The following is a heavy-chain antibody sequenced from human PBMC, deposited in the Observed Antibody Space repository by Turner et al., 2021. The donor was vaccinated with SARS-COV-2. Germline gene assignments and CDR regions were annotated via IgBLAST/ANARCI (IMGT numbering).Heavy chain of an antibody. CDR3: ARHQGSASGYDHGMNV. D-gene: IGHD1-26*01. J-gene: IGHJ6*02. CDR1: GGSISSKS. CDR2: FYKIGSI. V-gene: IGHV4-59*08. Sequence: QVQLQESCPGLVRPSETLSLTCPVSGGSISSKSWSWIRQSPGRGLEWIGYFYKIGSIDYNPSLRSRVTISVDTSKNQLSLNLISVTAADTAVYYCARHQGSASGYDHGMNVWGQGTAVIVSS.